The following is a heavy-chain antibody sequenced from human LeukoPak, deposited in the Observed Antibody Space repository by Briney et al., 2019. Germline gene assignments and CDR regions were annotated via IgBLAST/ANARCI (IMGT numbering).Heavy chain of an antibody. CDR3: ARDAYILTGYPSGF. J-gene: IGHJ6*02. V-gene: IGHV3-53*01. D-gene: IGHD3-9*01. CDR2: IYSGGST. CDR1: GFTVSSNY. Sequence: GGSLRLSCAASGFTVSSNYMSWVRQAPGKGLEWVSVIYSGGSTYYADSVKGGFTISRDNSKNTLYLQMNRLRAEDTAVYYCARDAYILTGYPSGFWGQATTVTVSS.